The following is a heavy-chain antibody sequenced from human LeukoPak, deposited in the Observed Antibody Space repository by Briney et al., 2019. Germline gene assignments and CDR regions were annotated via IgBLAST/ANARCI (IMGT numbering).Heavy chain of an antibody. CDR2: IYPGDSDT. V-gene: IGHV5-51*01. D-gene: IGHD3-10*01. CDR3: ARITMVRGVIMRWNY. Sequence: GESLKTSCKGSGYSFTSYWIGWVRQMPGKGREGMGIIYPGDSDTRYSPSFQGQVTISADKSISTAYLQWSSLKASDTAMYYCARITMVRGVIMRWNYWGQGTLVTVSS. CDR1: GYSFTSYW. J-gene: IGHJ4*02.